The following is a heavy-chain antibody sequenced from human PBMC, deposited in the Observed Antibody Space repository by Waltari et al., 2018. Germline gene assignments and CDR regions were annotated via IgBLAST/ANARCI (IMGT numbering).Heavy chain of an antibody. CDR2: INSNTGGA. J-gene: IGHJ3*02. Sequence: QIQIMQSGAEVKKPGASVKVSCQASGYTFPAYYIHWARQAPGQGLEWRGWINSNTGGADCAQSFQGRVTVTRDTSISTVYMELSGLTSDDTAVYYCAREALGGTKAFDMWGQGTMVTVSS. V-gene: IGHV1-2*02. CDR1: GYTFPAYY. CDR3: AREALGGTKAFDM. D-gene: IGHD1-7*01.